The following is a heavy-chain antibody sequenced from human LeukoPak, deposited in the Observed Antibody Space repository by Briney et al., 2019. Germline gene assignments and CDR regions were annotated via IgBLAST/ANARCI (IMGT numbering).Heavy chain of an antibody. Sequence: GGSLRLSCAASGFTFSSYAMHWVRQAPDKGLEWVAVISYDGSSKYFAKSVKGRFTISRDNSKNTLYLQMNSLRTEDTAVYYCAKDSVTTPDYWGQGTLVTVSS. V-gene: IGHV3-30*18. D-gene: IGHD4-17*01. CDR3: AKDSVTTPDY. CDR1: GFTFSSYA. J-gene: IGHJ4*02. CDR2: ISYDGSSK.